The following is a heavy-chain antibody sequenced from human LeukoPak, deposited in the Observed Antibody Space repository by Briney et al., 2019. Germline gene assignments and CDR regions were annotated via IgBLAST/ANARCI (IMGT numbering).Heavy chain of an antibody. CDR2: INPNSGGT. CDR1: GYTFTGYY. V-gene: IGHV1-2*06. Sequence: GASVKVSCKASGYTFTGYYMHWVRQAPGQGLEWMGRINPNSGGTNYAQKFQGRVTMTRDTSISTAYMELSRLRSDDTAVYYCARDLSQWELREWDYWGQGTLVTVSS. D-gene: IGHD1-26*01. CDR3: ARDLSQWELREWDY. J-gene: IGHJ4*02.